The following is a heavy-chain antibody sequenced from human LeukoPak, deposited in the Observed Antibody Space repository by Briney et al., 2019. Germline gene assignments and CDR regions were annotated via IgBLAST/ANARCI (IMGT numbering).Heavy chain of an antibody. D-gene: IGHD3-16*01. CDR2: ISYDGRNK. Sequence: GRSLRLSCAASGFTFSSYAMHWVRQAPGKGLEWVAVISYDGRNKYYADSVKGRFTISRDNSKNTLYLQMNSLRAEDTAVYYCARAGGSDAYDIWGQGTMVTVSS. CDR3: ARAGGSDAYDI. CDR1: GFTFSSYA. V-gene: IGHV3-30*04. J-gene: IGHJ3*02.